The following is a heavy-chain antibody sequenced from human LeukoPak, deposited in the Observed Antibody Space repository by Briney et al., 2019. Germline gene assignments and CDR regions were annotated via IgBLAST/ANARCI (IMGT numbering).Heavy chain of an antibody. D-gene: IGHD6-13*01. Sequence: PGGSLRLSCAASGFTFSGYWMHWVRQAPGKGLVWVSRISSDGSSTSYADSVKSRFTISRDNAKNTLYLQMNSLRAEDTAVYYCVRAAFYSSNWYSSAWGQGTLVTVSS. J-gene: IGHJ5*02. V-gene: IGHV3-74*01. CDR1: GFTFSGYW. CDR3: VRAAFYSSNWYSSA. CDR2: ISSDGSST.